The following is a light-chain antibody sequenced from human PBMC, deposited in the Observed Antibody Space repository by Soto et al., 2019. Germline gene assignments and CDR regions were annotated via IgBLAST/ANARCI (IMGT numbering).Light chain of an antibody. J-gene: IGKJ2*01. CDR3: QQYGSSPRT. V-gene: IGKV3-20*01. CDR2: GAS. Sequence: EIVLTQSPGTLSLSPGERATLSCRASQSVSSSYLAWYQQKPGQAPRLLIYGASSRATGIPDRFSGSGSGTDFTLTISRLEAEDFAVYYCQQYGSSPRTFGQRTKLQIK. CDR1: QSVSSSY.